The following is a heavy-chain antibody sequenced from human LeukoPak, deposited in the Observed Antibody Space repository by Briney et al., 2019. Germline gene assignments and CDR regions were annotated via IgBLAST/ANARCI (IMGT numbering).Heavy chain of an antibody. V-gene: IGHV3-23*01. Sequence: GGTLRLSCAASGFTFSSYGMSWVRQAPGKGLEWVSAISGSGGSTYYADSVKGRFTISRDDSKNTLYLQMNSLKTEDTAVYYCTTDSLRYFAPGWGQGTLVTVSS. D-gene: IGHD3-9*01. CDR2: ISGSGGST. CDR3: TTDSLRYFAPG. CDR1: GFTFSSYG. J-gene: IGHJ4*02.